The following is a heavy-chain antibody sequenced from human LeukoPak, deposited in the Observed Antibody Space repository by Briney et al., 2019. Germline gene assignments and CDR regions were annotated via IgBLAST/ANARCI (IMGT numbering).Heavy chain of an antibody. CDR1: GFTFSTYG. Sequence: GGSLRLSCAPAGFTFSTYGMSWVRQPPGKGPEWVSAITGSGGSTFYVDSVKGRLTISRDNSKNTLYLQMTSLGAEDTAVYYWGKGRRICGGECYTLGWLWGQGTLVTVSS. J-gene: IGHJ4*02. V-gene: IGHV3-23*01. CDR3: GKGRRICGGECYTLGWL. D-gene: IGHD2-21*01. CDR2: ITGSGGST.